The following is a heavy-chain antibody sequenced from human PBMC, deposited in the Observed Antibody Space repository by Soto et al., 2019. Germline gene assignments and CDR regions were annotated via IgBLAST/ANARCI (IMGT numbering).Heavy chain of an antibody. CDR2: INHSGST. CDR3: ARDKITGLFDY. Sequence: PSETLSLTCAVYDGSISGFYWTWLRQPPGTGLEWIGEINHSGSTNYNPSLKSRVTISVDTSKNQFSLKLTSVTAADTAVYYCARDKITGLFDYWGQGTLVTVSS. J-gene: IGHJ4*02. V-gene: IGHV4-34*01. CDR1: DGSISGFY. D-gene: IGHD2-8*02.